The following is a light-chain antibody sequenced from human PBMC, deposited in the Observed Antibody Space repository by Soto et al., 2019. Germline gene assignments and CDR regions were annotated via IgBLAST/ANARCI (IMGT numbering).Light chain of an antibody. V-gene: IGLV1-44*01. CDR3: GTWDDSLNGPL. Sequence: QSVLPQPPSASGTPGQTVTISCSGSSYNIGSNTVTWYQHLPGTAPKLLSYRNDQRPSGVPDQFSGSKSVTSASLAISGLQSEDEADYYCGTWDDSLNGPLFGGGTKVTVL. CDR1: SYNIGSNT. J-gene: IGLJ2*01. CDR2: RND.